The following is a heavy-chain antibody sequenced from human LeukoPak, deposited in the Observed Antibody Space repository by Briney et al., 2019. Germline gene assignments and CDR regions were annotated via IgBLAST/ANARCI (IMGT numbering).Heavy chain of an antibody. Sequence: SETLSLICTVSGASINRGTHYWSWVRQAAGKGLEWLGRVYATGNTNYNPSLWSRLSISIDTSRNQFSLRLSSVTAADTAIYYCARDDFSDYELVRWFDPWGQGTLVTVSS. D-gene: IGHD4-11*01. V-gene: IGHV4-61*02. J-gene: IGHJ5*02. CDR3: ARDDFSDYELVRWFDP. CDR2: VYATGNT. CDR1: GASINRGTHY.